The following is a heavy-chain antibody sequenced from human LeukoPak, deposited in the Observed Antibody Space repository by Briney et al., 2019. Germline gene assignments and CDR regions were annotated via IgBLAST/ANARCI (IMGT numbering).Heavy chain of an antibody. V-gene: IGHV3-30*18. CDR1: GFTFSSYG. CDR2: ISYDGSNK. J-gene: IGHJ4*02. Sequence: GSLRLSCAASGFTFSSYGMHWVRQAPGKGLEWVAVISYDGSNKYYADSVKGRFTISRDNSKNTLYLQMNSLRAEDTAVYYCAKARPLYSGSSPPLDYWGQGTLVTVSS. D-gene: IGHD6-6*01. CDR3: AKARPLYSGSSPPLDY.